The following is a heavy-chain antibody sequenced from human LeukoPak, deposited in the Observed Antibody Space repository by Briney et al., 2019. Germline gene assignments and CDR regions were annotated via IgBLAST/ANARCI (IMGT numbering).Heavy chain of an antibody. CDR1: GFTFSSYS. CDR3: ARIVVVVTAKDAFDI. J-gene: IGHJ3*02. D-gene: IGHD2-21*02. V-gene: IGHV3-21*01. Sequence: GGSLRLSCAASGFTFSSYSMNWVRQAPGKGLEWVSSISSSSSYTYYADSVKGRFTTSRDNAKNSLYLQMNSLRAGDTAVYYCARIVVVVTAKDAFDIWGQGTMVTVSS. CDR2: ISSSSSYT.